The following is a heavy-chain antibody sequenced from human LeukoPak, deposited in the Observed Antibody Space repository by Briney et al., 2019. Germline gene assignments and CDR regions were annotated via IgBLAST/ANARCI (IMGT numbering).Heavy chain of an antibody. V-gene: IGHV3-48*01. CDR2: ISSSSSTI. J-gene: IGHJ5*02. D-gene: IGHD6-13*01. CDR1: GFTFSSYS. Sequence: GGSLRLSCAASGFTFSSYSMNWVRQAPGKGLEWVSYISSSSSTIYYADSVKGRFTISRDNAKNSLYLQMNSLRAEDTAVYYCARGRIAAAANRFDPWGQGTLVTVSS. CDR3: ARGRIAAAANRFDP.